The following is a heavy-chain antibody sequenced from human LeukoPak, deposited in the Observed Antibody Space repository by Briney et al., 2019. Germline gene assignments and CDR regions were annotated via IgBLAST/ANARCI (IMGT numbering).Heavy chain of an antibody. J-gene: IGHJ3*02. CDR3: ARDLRHPDAFDI. CDR1: GFTFDDYG. CDR2: INWNGGST. Sequence: PGGSLRLSCAASGFTFDDYGMSWVRQAPGKGLEWVSGINWNGGSTGYADSVKGRFTISRDNAKNSQYLQMNSLRAEDTALYYCARDLRHPDAFDIWGQGTMVTVSS. V-gene: IGHV3-20*04. D-gene: IGHD6-25*01.